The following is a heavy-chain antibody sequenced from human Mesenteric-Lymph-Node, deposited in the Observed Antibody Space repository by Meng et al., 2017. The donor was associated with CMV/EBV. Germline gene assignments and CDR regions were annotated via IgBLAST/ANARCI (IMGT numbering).Heavy chain of an antibody. CDR2: IYPGDSDT. CDR3: ARQVGYGYNYYYYGTDV. J-gene: IGHJ6*02. V-gene: IGHV5-51*01. D-gene: IGHD5-18*01. CDR1: GYSFTSYW. Sequence: GESLKISCKGSGYSFTSYWIGWARQMPGKGLEWMGIIYPGDSDTRYSPSFQGQVTISADKSISTAYLQWSSLKASDTAMYYCARQVGYGYNYYYYGTDVWGQGTTVTVSS.